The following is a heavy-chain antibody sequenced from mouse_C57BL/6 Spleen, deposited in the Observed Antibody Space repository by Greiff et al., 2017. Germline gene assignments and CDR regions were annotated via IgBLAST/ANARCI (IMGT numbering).Heavy chain of an antibody. V-gene: IGHV1-15*01. J-gene: IGHJ2*01. CDR3: TRLGDSNFGYFDY. D-gene: IGHD2-5*01. CDR1: GYTFTDYE. Sequence: QVQLQQSGAELVRPGASVTLSCKASGYTFTDYEMHWVKQTPVHGLEWIGAIDPETGGTAYNQKFKGKAILTADKSSSTAYMELRSLTSEDSAVYYCTRLGDSNFGYFDYWGQGTTLTVSS. CDR2: IDPETGGT.